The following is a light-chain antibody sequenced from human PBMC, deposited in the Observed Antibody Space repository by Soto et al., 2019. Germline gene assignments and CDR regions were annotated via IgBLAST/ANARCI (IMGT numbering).Light chain of an antibody. V-gene: IGLV2-14*01. Sequence: QSALTQPASVSGSPGQSITISCTGTSSDVAHYNYVSWYQQHPGKAPKLMIYDVSNRPSGVSNRFSGSKSGNTASLTISGLQAEDEADYYCSSYTSSSTVVFGGGTKVTVL. CDR2: DVS. J-gene: IGLJ3*02. CDR3: SSYTSSSTVV. CDR1: SSDVAHYNY.